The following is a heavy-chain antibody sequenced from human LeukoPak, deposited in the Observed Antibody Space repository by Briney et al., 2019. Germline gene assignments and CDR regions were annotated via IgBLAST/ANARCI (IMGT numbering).Heavy chain of an antibody. CDR1: GFTFDDYA. J-gene: IGHJ4*02. V-gene: IGHV3-9*01. Sequence: PGGSLRLSCAASGFTFDDYAMHWVRQAPGKGLEWVSGISWNSGSIGYADSVKGRFTISRDNSKNTLYLQMNSLRAEDTAVYYCAKDGPPGRYSGSPYYFDYWGQGTLVTVSS. CDR2: ISWNSGSI. CDR3: AKDGPPGRYSGSPYYFDY. D-gene: IGHD1-26*01.